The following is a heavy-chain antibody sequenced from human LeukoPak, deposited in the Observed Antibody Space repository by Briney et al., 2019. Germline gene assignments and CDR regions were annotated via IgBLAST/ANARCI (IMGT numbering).Heavy chain of an antibody. D-gene: IGHD4-17*01. V-gene: IGHV4-61*02. CDR1: SGPITSGTFY. CDR2: IYTSGKS. CDR3: ARGHDYGDYWFDP. J-gene: IGHJ5*02. Sequence: SQTLSLTRTVSSGPITSGTFYWNWIRQPAGKGLEWIGRIYTSGKSNYNPSLEGRVTMSVDTTKNQFSLKLNFVTAADTAVYYCARGHDYGDYWFDPWGQGTLVTVSS.